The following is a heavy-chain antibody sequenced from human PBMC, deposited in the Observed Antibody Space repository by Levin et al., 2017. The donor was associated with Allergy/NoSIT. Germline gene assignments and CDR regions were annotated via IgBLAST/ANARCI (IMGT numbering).Heavy chain of an antibody. J-gene: IGHJ1*01. CDR1: GGSVSSGTYY. CDR2: MSYTGTT. CDR3: ATTSTVTTYVN. V-gene: IGHV4-61*01. Sequence: SETLSLTCTVSGGSVSSGTYYWNWIRQPPGKGLEWIGYMSYTGTTIYNPSLKSRISISVDMSKNQFSLKLRSVTAADTAVYYCATTSTVTTYVNWGRGTLVTVSS. D-gene: IGHD4-11*01.